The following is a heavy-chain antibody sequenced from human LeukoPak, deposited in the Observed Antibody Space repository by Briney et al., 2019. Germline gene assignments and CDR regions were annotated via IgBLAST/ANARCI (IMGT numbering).Heavy chain of an antibody. CDR2: MNPNSGNT. Sequence: GASVKVPCKASGYTFTSYDINWVRQATGQGLEWMGWMNPNSGNTGYAQKFQGRVTMTRNTSISTAYMELSSLRSEDTAVYYCTIIPNVILFTHYFEYWGQGTLVTISS. D-gene: IGHD2-21*01. V-gene: IGHV1-8*01. CDR1: GYTFTSYD. J-gene: IGHJ4*02. CDR3: TIIPNVILFTHYFEY.